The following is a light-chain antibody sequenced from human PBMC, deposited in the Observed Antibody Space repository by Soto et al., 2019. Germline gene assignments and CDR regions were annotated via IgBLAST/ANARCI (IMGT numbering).Light chain of an antibody. CDR1: QGIDNY. CDR3: QRYYSAPLT. CDR2: AAS. Sequence: DIQMTQSPSSLSASVGDRVIITCRARQGIDNYLAWYQQTPGKVPKLLIYAASTLQSGVSSRFSGSGSGTDFTLTISNLQPEDVATYYCQRYYSAPLTFGGGTKVEI. V-gene: IGKV1-27*01. J-gene: IGKJ4*01.